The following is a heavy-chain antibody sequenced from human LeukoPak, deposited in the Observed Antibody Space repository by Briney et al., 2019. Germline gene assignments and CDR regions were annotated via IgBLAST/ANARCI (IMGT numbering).Heavy chain of an antibody. Sequence: SGGSLRLSCAASAFTFSSYAMSWVRQAPGKGLEWVSTISGGGDATYYADSVKGRFTISRDNSKNTLYLQMNSLRVEDTAVYYCARDSSMLRGPLVIYYFDFWGQGTLVTVSS. CDR3: ARDSSMLRGPLVIYYFDF. CDR2: ISGGGDAT. V-gene: IGHV3-23*01. CDR1: AFTFSSYA. J-gene: IGHJ4*02. D-gene: IGHD3-10*01.